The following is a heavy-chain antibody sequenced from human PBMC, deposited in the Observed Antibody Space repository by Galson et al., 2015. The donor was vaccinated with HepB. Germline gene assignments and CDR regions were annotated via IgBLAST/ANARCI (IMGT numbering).Heavy chain of an antibody. D-gene: IGHD4-17*01. Sequence: SLRLSCAASGFTFSSYSMNWVRQAPGKGLEWVSYISSSSSTIYYADSVKGRFTISRDNAKNSLYLQMNSLRAEDTAVYYCARPFGDYGDNYWGQGTLVTVSS. V-gene: IGHV3-48*01. J-gene: IGHJ4*02. CDR3: ARPFGDYGDNY. CDR1: GFTFSSYS. CDR2: ISSSSSTI.